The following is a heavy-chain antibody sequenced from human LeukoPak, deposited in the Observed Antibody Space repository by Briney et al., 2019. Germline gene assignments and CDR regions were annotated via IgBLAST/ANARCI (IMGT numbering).Heavy chain of an antibody. J-gene: IGHJ5*02. D-gene: IGHD5-12*01. Sequence: GGSLRLSCAASGFTFSDSYMSWIRQAPGKGLEWVSYISSSGSTIYYADSVKGRYTISRDNAKNTLYLQINSLRAEDTAVYYCARDSYDRVLFDPWGQGTLVTVSS. V-gene: IGHV3-11*04. CDR1: GFTFSDSY. CDR3: ARDSYDRVLFDP. CDR2: ISSSGSTI.